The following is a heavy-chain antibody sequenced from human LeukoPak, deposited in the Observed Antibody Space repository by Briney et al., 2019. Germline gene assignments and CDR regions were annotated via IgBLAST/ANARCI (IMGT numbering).Heavy chain of an antibody. CDR1: GFTFSSYA. D-gene: IGHD6-19*01. V-gene: IGHV3-23*01. CDR2: ISGSGGST. J-gene: IGHJ4*02. Sequence: GGSLRLSCAASGFTFSSYAMSWARQAPGKGLEWVSAISGSGGSTYYADSVKGRLTISRDNSKNTLYLQMNSLRAEDTAVYYCAKDRGQWLVRNYFDYWGQGTLVTVSS. CDR3: AKDRGQWLVRNYFDY.